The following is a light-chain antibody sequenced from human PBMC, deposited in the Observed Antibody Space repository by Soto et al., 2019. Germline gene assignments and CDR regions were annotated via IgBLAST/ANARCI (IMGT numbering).Light chain of an antibody. CDR3: ATRDDSLNGWV. V-gene: IGLV1-44*01. CDR1: SSNIGRHT. CDR2: TNK. Sequence: QSVLTQPPSASGTPGQRVTISCSGGSSNIGRHTVSWYQQLPGTAPKLLMYTNKQRPSGVPDRFSGSKSGTSASLAISGRQAEDEADYYCATRDDSLNGWVFGGGTKLTVL. J-gene: IGLJ3*02.